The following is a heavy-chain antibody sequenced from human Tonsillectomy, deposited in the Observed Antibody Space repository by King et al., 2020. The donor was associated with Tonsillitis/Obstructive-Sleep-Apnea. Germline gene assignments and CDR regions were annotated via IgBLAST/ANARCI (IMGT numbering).Heavy chain of an antibody. CDR3: VRDFAGYSNSWKKDY. V-gene: IGHV3-21*01. J-gene: IGHJ4*02. CDR2: ISSSSSYI. CDR1: GFTFSSYS. Sequence: VQLVQSGGGLVKPGGSLRLSCAASGFTFSSYSMNWVRQAPGKGLEWVSSISSSSSYIYYADPVKGRFTISRDNAKNSLYLQMHRLRAEDTAVYYCVRDFAGYSNSWKKDYWGQGTLVTVSS. D-gene: IGHD6-13*01.